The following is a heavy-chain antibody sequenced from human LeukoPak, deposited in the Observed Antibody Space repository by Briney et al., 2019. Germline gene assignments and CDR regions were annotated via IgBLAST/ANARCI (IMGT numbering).Heavy chain of an antibody. D-gene: IGHD4-17*01. Sequence: SETLSLTCTVSGGSISSYYWSWIRQPPGKGLEWIGYIYYSGSTNYNPSLKSRVTISVDTSKNQFSLKLSSVTAADTAVYYCASSNTVYNWFDPWGQGTLVAVSS. CDR2: IYYSGST. CDR3: ASSNTVYNWFDP. J-gene: IGHJ5*02. V-gene: IGHV4-59*01. CDR1: GGSISSYY.